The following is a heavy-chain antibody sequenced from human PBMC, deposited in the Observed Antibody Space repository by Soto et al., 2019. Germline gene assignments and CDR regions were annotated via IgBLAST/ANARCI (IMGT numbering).Heavy chain of an antibody. J-gene: IGHJ6*02. CDR2: IYWDHDQ. CDR3: IQSRCGGDCLQSYASYYYYGMDV. CDR1: AFSLSTGGVG. V-gene: IGHV2-5*02. Sequence: QITLKESGPTLVKPTQTLTLTCTFSAFSLSTGGVGVGWIRQPPGKALEWLALIYWDHDQRYSPSLRSRLPITKDPPKNPLVLTMTNMDPVDTATYYCIQSRCGGDCLQSYASYYYYGMDVWGQGTTVTVSS. D-gene: IGHD2-21*02.